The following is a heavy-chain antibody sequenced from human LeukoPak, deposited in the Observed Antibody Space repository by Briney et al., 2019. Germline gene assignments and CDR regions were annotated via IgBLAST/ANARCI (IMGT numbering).Heavy chain of an antibody. D-gene: IGHD2-2*01. V-gene: IGHV4-59*08. CDR1: GGSISSYY. CDR2: IYYSGST. Sequence: SETLSLTCTVSGGSISSYYWSWIRQPPGKGLEWVGYIYYSGSTNYNPSLKSRVTISVDTSKNQFSLKLSSVTAADTAVYYCARSMEGVVVPAALSWDYWGQGTLVTVSS. CDR3: ARSMEGVVVPAALSWDY. J-gene: IGHJ4*02.